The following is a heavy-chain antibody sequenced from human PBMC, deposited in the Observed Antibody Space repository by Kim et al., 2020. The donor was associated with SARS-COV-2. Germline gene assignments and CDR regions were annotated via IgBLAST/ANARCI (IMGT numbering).Heavy chain of an antibody. CDR1: GGSISSSSYY. J-gene: IGHJ4*02. CDR3: ARLSRITFGGVIFDY. CDR2: IYYSGST. D-gene: IGHD3-16*01. V-gene: IGHV4-39*01. Sequence: SETLSLTCTVSGGSISSSSYYWGWIRQPPGKGLEWIGSIYYSGSTYYNPSLKSRVTISVDTSKNQFSLKLSSVTAADTAVYYCARLSRITFGGVIFDYWGQGTLVTVSS.